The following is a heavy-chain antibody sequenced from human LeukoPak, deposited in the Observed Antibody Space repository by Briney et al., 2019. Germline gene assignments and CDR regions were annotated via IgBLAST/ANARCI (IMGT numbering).Heavy chain of an antibody. Sequence: GGSLRLSCAASGFTFSNYAMNWVRQAPGKGLEWVSYISSSGGTIYYADSVKGRFTISRDNAKNSLYLQMNSLRGEDTAVYYCARDSILKSDYWGQGTLVTVSS. CDR3: ARDSILKSDY. CDR2: ISSSGGTI. J-gene: IGHJ4*02. V-gene: IGHV3-48*03. CDR1: GFTFSNYA.